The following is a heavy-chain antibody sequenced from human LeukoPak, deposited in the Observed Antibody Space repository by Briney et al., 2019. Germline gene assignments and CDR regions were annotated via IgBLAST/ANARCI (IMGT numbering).Heavy chain of an antibody. J-gene: IGHJ4*02. D-gene: IGHD1-26*01. Sequence: GGSLRLSCAASGFTVSSNYMSWVRQAPGKGLEWVSVIYSGGSTYYADSVKGRFTISRDNSKNTLYLQMNSLRAEDTAVYYCAKSTDKWELGYWGQGTLVTVSS. V-gene: IGHV3-53*01. CDR3: AKSTDKWELGY. CDR2: IYSGGST. CDR1: GFTVSSNY.